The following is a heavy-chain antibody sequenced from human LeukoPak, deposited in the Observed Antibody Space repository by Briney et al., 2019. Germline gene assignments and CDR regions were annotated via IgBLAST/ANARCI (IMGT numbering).Heavy chain of an antibody. V-gene: IGHV3-23*01. J-gene: IGHJ4*02. CDR3: AKHDAGTDIDGPDIVAINYFDY. CDR2: ISGSGGST. CDR1: GFTFSNYE. D-gene: IGHD5-12*01. Sequence: PGGSLRLSCAASGFTFSNYEMNWVRQAPGKGLEWVSTISGSGGSTYYADSVKGRFTISRDNSKNTLYLQMNSLRAEDTAVYYCAKHDAGTDIDGPDIVAINYFDYWGQGTLVTVSS.